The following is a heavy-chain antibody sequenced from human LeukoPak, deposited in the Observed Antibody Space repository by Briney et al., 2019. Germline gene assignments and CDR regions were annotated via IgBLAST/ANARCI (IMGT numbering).Heavy chain of an antibody. CDR1: GXTFTSYD. V-gene: IGHV1-8*01. J-gene: IGHJ4*02. CDR3: ARVRRMKDGYCSSTSCSPIDY. CDR2: MNPNSGNT. Sequence: GAXXTVSCXXSGXTFTSYDIXWVRQAAGQGLEWMGWMNPNSGNTGYAQKFQGRVTMTRNTSISTAYMELSSLRSEDTAVYYCARVRRMKDGYCSSTSCSPIDYWGQGTLVTVSS. D-gene: IGHD2-2*03.